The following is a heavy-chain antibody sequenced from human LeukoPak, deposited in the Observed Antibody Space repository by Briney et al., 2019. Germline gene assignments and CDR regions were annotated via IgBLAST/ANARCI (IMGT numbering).Heavy chain of an antibody. D-gene: IGHD2-2*03. J-gene: IGHJ4*02. CDR1: GGSISSSNYY. V-gene: IGHV4-39*01. CDR2: INYSGDI. Sequence: PSETLSLTCTVSGGSISSSNYYWGRIRQPPGKGLEWIGSINYSGDIYSNPSLKSRVTISVDTSKNQFSLKLSSVTAADTAVYYCARVDIGVVPSTTFDFWGQGTLVTVSS. CDR3: ARVDIGVVPSTTFDF.